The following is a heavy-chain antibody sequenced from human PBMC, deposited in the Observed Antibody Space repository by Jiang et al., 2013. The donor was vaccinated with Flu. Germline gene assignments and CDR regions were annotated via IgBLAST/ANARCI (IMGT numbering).Heavy chain of an antibody. CDR3: ARQYGDYHNWFDP. J-gene: IGHJ5*02. V-gene: IGHV4-59*08. Sequence: KSRVTISVDTSKNQFSLKLSSVTAADTAVYYCARQYGDYHNWFDPWGQGTLVTVSS. D-gene: IGHD4-17*01.